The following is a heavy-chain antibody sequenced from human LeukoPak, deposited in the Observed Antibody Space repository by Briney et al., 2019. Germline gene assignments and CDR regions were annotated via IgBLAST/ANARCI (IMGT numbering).Heavy chain of an antibody. D-gene: IGHD6-13*01. V-gene: IGHV3-30*04. Sequence: PGESLRLSCAASGFTFRSFAMHWVRQAPGKGLEWVAVISYDGSNKYYADSVKGRFTISRDNSKNTLYLQMNSLRAEDTAVYYCARVHPGSSLLIGEIDSWGQGTLVTVSS. J-gene: IGHJ5*01. CDR2: ISYDGSNK. CDR1: GFTFRSFA. CDR3: ARVHPGSSLLIGEIDS.